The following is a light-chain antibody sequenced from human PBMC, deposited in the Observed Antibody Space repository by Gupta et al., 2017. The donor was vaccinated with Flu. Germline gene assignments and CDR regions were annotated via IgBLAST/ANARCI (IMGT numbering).Light chain of an antibody. J-gene: IGLJ1*01. CDR1: SSDVGGYNY. Sequence: QSALTQPRSVSGSPGQSVTISCTGTSSDVGGYNYVSWYQQHPGKAPKLMIYDGSKRPSGVPDRFSGSKSGNTASLNISGLQAEDEADYYCCSYAGSYTFWYYGLETGTNV. V-gene: IGLV2-11*01. CDR2: DGS. CDR3: CSYAGSYTFWYYG.